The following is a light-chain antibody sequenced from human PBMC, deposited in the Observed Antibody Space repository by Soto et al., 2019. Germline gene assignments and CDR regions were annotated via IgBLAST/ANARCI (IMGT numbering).Light chain of an antibody. V-gene: IGKV3-20*01. J-gene: IGKJ1*01. CDR3: HQYGNSLWT. CDR2: GAS. Sequence: EIVMTQSPATLSVSPGERASLSCRASQSVSSGYLAWYQQKPGQAPRLLIYGASSRATGIPDRFSGSGSGTDFTLTISRLEPEDFAVYYCHQYGNSLWTFGQGTKVDIK. CDR1: QSVSSGY.